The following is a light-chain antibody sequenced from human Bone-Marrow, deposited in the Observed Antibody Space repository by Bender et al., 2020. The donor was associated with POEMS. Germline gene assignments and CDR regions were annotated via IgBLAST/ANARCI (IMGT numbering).Light chain of an antibody. CDR1: SSNIGRNY. J-gene: IGLJ3*02. Sequence: QSVLTQPPSASGTPGQRVTISCSGTSSNIGRNYVYWYQQFPGSAPRLVVYSNSQRPSGVPARFSGSKSGTSASLAISYIQSEDEGDDDCSSWDDSVGGCVFGGGTEM. CDR3: SSWDDSVGGCV. CDR2: SNS. V-gene: IGLV1-47*02.